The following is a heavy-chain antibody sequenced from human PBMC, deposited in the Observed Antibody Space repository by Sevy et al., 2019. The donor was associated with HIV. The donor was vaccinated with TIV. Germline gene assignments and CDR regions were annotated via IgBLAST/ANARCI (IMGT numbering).Heavy chain of an antibody. Sequence: SETLSLTCTVSGGSVSSGSYYWSWIRQPPGKGLEWIGYIYYSGSTNYNPSLKSRVTISVDTSKNQFSLKLSSVTAADTAGYYCARLTIWQYYYYYGMDVWGQGTTVTVSS. CDR1: GGSVSSGSYY. D-gene: IGHD3-3*01. CDR3: ARLTIWQYYYYYGMDV. V-gene: IGHV4-61*01. J-gene: IGHJ6*02. CDR2: IYYSGST.